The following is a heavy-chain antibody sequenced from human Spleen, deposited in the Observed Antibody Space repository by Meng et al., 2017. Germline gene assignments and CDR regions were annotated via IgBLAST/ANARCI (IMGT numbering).Heavy chain of an antibody. V-gene: IGHV1-18*04. J-gene: IGHJ4*02. CDR2: ISAYNGNT. CDR1: GYTFTTHY. CDR3: ARSSVATIAGDY. Sequence: ASVKVSCKASGYTFTTHYMHWVRQAPGQGLEWMGWISAYNGNTNYAQKLQGRVTMTTDTSTSTAYMELRSLRSDDTAVYYCARSSVATIAGDYWGQGTLVTVSS. D-gene: IGHD5-12*01.